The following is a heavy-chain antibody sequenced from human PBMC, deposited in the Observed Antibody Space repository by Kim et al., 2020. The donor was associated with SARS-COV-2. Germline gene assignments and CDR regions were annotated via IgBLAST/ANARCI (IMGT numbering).Heavy chain of an antibody. CDR2: IYYSGST. V-gene: IGHV4-59*13. D-gene: IGHD2-15*01. CDR1: GGSISSYY. CDR3: ARSRNCSGGSCYSLPRYYYGMDV. J-gene: IGHJ6*02. Sequence: SETLSLTCTVSGGSISSYYWSWIRQPPGKGLEWIGYIYYSGSTNYNPSLKSRVTISVDTSKNQFSLKLSSVTAADTAVYYCARSRNCSGGSCYSLPRYYYGMDVWGQGTTVTVSS.